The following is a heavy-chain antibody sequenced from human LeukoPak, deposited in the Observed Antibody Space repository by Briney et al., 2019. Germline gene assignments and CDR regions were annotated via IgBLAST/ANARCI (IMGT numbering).Heavy chain of an antibody. CDR2: INHSGST. D-gene: IGHD3-22*01. CDR1: GGSFSGYY. CDR3: ATLGEYYDRSGSYYN. J-gene: IGHJ4*02. V-gene: IGHV4-34*01. Sequence: PSETLSLTCAVYGGSFSGYYWSWIRQPPGKGLEWIGEINHSGSTYYNPSLKSRVTISVDTSKNQFFLKLTSVTAADTAVYYCATLGEYYDRSGSYYNWGQGTLVTVSS.